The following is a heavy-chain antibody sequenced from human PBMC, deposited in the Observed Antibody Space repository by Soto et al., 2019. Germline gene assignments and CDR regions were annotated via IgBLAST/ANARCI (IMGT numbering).Heavy chain of an antibody. D-gene: IGHD3-3*01. CDR1: GGSISSGGYY. V-gene: IGHV4-31*03. Sequence: QMQLQESGPGLVKPSQTLSLTCTVSGGSISSGGYYWSWIRQLPGKGLEWMGYIYRSGNAYYNPSLERRLTISVDTSKNQFSLTLSSVTAADTAVYCCARKNDFSRGSFYYSGLAVWGHGTTVTVSS. CDR2: IYRSGNA. CDR3: ARKNDFSRGSFYYSGLAV. J-gene: IGHJ6*02.